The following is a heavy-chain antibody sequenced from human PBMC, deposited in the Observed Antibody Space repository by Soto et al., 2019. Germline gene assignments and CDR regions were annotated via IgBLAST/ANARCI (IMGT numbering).Heavy chain of an antibody. D-gene: IGHD2-15*01. CDR2: IKNSET. Sequence: QLQLQESGPGLVKPSETLSLTCTVSGGSISTSTYYWGWIRQPPGKGLEWIGSIKNSETDYNPSLKSRLTISVDTSKNEFSLKLTSVTAADTAVYYCANFVVGTMRWTWGQGTLVIVSS. V-gene: IGHV4-39*01. CDR1: GGSISTSTYY. J-gene: IGHJ5*02. CDR3: ANFVVGTMRWT.